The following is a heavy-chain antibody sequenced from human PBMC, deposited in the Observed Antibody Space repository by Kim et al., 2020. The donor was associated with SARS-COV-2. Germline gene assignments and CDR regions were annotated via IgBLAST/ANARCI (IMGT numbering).Heavy chain of an antibody. J-gene: IGHJ5*02. D-gene: IGHD3-10*01. V-gene: IGHV3-48*03. CDR2: ISSSGSTI. CDR3: AREPHRPNDYYGSGTRWFDP. Sequence: GGSLRLSCAASGFTFSSYEMNWVRQAPGKGLEWVSYISSSGSTIYYADSVKGRFTISRDNAKNSLYLQMNSLRAEDTAVYYCAREPHRPNDYYGSGTRWFDPWGQGTLVTVSS. CDR1: GFTFSSYE.